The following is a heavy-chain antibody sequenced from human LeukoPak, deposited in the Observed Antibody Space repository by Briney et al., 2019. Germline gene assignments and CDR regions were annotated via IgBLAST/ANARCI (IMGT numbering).Heavy chain of an antibody. V-gene: IGHV3-30*04. D-gene: IGHD3-22*01. J-gene: IGHJ3*02. CDR2: ISYDGTNK. CDR1: GFTFSSYA. Sequence: GGSLRLSCAASGFTFSSYAMHWVRQAPGKGLEWVTIISYDGTNKYYADSVKGRFTISRDNSKNTLFLQMNSLRAEDTAVYYCARSNYYDSRSWSFDICGQGTMVTVSS. CDR3: ARSNYYDSRSWSFDI.